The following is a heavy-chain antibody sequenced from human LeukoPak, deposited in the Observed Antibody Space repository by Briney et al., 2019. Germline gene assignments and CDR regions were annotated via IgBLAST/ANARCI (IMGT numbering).Heavy chain of an antibody. V-gene: IGHV3-73*01. Sequence: QSGGSLRLSCAASGFTFSGSAVHCVRQASGKGLEWVGRIRSKANSYAPAYGASVNGRFTIARDDSQNTAYLQLNSRKTEDTAVYYCTRVYGDYVPFDYWGQGTLVTVSS. D-gene: IGHD4-17*01. J-gene: IGHJ4*02. CDR3: TRVYGDYVPFDY. CDR2: IRSKANSYAP. CDR1: GFTFSGSA.